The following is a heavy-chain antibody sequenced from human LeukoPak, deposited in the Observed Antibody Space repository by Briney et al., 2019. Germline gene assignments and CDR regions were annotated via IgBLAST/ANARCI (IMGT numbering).Heavy chain of an antibody. J-gene: IGHJ4*02. CDR3: ARAAYYYDGSGYYLGD. V-gene: IGHV1-2*06. Sequence: ASVKVSCTASGGTFSSYAISWVRQAPGQGLEWMGRINPNSGGTNYAQKFQARVTMTRDTSISTAYMELSRLRSDDTALYYCARAAYYYDGSGYYLGDWGQGTLVTVSS. CDR2: INPNSGGT. CDR1: GGTFSSYA. D-gene: IGHD3-22*01.